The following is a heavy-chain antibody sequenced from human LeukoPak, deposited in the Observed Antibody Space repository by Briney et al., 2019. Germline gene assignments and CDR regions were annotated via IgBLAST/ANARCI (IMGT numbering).Heavy chain of an antibody. CDR3: ARDLEDPPGSYLNWFDP. D-gene: IGHD3-10*01. CDR1: GGTFSSYA. V-gene: IGHV1-69*04. J-gene: IGHJ5*02. CDR2: IIPILGIA. Sequence: GASVKVSCKASGGTFSSYAISWVRQAPGQGLEWMGRIIPILGIANYAQKFQGRVTITADKSTSTAYMELSSLRSEDTAVYYCARDLEDPPGSYLNWFDPWGQGTLVTVSS.